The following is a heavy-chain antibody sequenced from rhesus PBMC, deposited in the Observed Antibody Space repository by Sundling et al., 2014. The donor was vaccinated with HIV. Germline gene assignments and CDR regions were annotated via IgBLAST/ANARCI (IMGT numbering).Heavy chain of an antibody. CDR3: ARDFGLDS. V-gene: IGHV3-72*01. CDR2: IGAGGDT. J-gene: IGHJ6*01. CDR1: GFTFSSYS. Sequence: VQLVESGGGLVQPGGSLRLSCVASGFTFSSYSMQWIHQTPGKGLEWVSAIGAGGDTYYTDAVKGRFTISRDNAKNSLYLQMNSLRAEDTAVYYCARDFGLDSWGQGVSSPSPQ.